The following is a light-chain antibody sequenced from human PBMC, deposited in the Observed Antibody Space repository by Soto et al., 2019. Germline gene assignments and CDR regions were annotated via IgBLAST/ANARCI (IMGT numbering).Light chain of an antibody. CDR3: SSYTSSSSLVV. Sequence: QSALTQPASVSGSPGQSITISCTGTSSDLGGYNYVSRYQQHPGKAPKLMIYEVSNRPSGVSNRFSASKSGNTASLTISGRQAEDEANYYCSSYTSSSSLVVFGGGTKLTVL. CDR2: EVS. CDR1: SSDLGGYNY. V-gene: IGLV2-14*03. J-gene: IGLJ2*01.